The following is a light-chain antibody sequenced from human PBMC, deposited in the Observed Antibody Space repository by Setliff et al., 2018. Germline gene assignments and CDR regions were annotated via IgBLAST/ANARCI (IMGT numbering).Light chain of an antibody. Sequence: QTVLTQPPSASGTPGQRVTISCSGSSSNIGSNTVNWYQQLLGTAPKLLIYRNNQRPSGVPDRFSGSKSGTSASLAISGLQSEDEADYYCAAWDDSLNGVVFGGGTKVTVL. CDR1: SSNIGSNT. CDR3: AAWDDSLNGVV. V-gene: IGLV1-44*01. CDR2: RNN. J-gene: IGLJ2*01.